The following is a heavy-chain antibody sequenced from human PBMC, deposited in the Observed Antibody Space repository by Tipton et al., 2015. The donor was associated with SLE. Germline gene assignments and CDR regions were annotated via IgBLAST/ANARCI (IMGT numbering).Heavy chain of an antibody. CDR2: LYFNGRT. J-gene: IGHJ4*02. Sequence: SGGSIGSRSHYWSWIRQPPGKGLEWIGTLYFNGRTFYSPSLKSRVTISQDTSKNQFSLRLTSVTAADTAVYYCARPAVATTGTFDYWGQGTLVTVSS. D-gene: IGHD6-19*01. CDR3: ARPAVATTGTFDY. V-gene: IGHV4-39*07. CDR1: GGSIGSRSHY.